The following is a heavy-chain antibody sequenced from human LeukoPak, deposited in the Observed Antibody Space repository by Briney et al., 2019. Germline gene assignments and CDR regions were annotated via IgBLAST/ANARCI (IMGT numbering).Heavy chain of an antibody. CDR3: AKDWQQLALFQH. CDR1: GFTFSSYG. J-gene: IGHJ1*01. Sequence: PGRSLRLSCAASGFTFSSYGMHWVRQAPGKGLEWVAVISYDGSNKYFADSVKGRFTISRDNSKNTLYLQMNSLRAEDTAVYYCAKDWQQLALFQHWGQGTLVTVSS. CDR2: ISYDGSNK. D-gene: IGHD6-13*01. V-gene: IGHV3-30*18.